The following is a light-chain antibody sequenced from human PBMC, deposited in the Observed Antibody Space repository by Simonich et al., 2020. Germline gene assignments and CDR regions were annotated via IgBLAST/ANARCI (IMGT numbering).Light chain of an antibody. CDR2: GAS. Sequence: EIVMTQSPATLSVSPGARATLSCRASQRVSSNLAWYQQKPGQAPRLLIYGASTRATGIPARFRGSGSGTEFTLTISSLQSEDFAVYYCQQYNNWPPLTFGGGTKVEIK. J-gene: IGKJ4*01. CDR3: QQYNNWPPLT. CDR1: QRVSSN. V-gene: IGKV3-15*01.